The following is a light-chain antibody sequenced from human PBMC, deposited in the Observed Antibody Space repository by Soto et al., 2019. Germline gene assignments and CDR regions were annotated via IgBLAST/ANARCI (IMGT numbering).Light chain of an antibody. Sequence: EILMTQSPVTLSVSPGESATLSCRASQSVAYNLAWYQQKPGQAPRLLIYGASTRATDIPARFSGSGFGTEFTLTINSLQSEDFAVYYCQLYNDWPPYTFGQGTKLHIK. CDR2: GAS. V-gene: IGKV3-15*01. CDR1: QSVAYN. CDR3: QLYNDWPPYT. J-gene: IGKJ2*01.